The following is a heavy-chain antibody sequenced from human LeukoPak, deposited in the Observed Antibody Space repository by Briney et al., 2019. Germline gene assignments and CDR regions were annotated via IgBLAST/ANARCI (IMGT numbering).Heavy chain of an antibody. CDR2: IIPIFGIA. Sequence: SVKVSCKASGGTFSSYTISWVRQAPGQGLEWMGRIIPIFGIANYAQKFQGRVTITADKSTSTAYMDLSRLRSEDTAVYYCASEYQLLNYYYYGMDVWGQGTTVTVSS. CDR3: ASEYQLLNYYYYGMDV. D-gene: IGHD2-2*01. CDR1: GGTFSSYT. V-gene: IGHV1-69*02. J-gene: IGHJ6*02.